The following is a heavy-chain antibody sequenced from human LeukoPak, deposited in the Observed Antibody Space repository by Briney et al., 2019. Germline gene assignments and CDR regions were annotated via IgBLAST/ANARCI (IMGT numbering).Heavy chain of an antibody. V-gene: IGHV3-21*01. CDR2: ISVRSSHI. J-gene: IGHJ4*02. CDR3: ARGYDSSGYYPGALDY. CDR1: GVTFSSYGSYS. D-gene: IGHD3-22*01. Sequence: GGSLRLSCAASGVTFSSYGSYSMNWVRQAPGKGLEWVSSISVRSSHIYYVDSVKGRFTISRDNAKNSLYPQMNSLRAEDTAVYYCARGYDSSGYYPGALDYWGQGTLVTVSS.